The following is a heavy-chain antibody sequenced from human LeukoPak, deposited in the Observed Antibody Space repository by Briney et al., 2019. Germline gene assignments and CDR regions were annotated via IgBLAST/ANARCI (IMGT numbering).Heavy chain of an antibody. CDR2: IWFDGGNK. V-gene: IGHV3-33*06. J-gene: IGHJ4*02. CDR3: AKDRDFWSGKAFDY. CDR1: GFTFSSYG. D-gene: IGHD3-3*01. Sequence: GGSLRLSCAASGFTFSSYGMHWVRQAPGKGLEWVAVIWFDGGNKYYADSVKGRFTVSRDNSKNMLYLQMNSLRAEDTAVYYCAKDRDFWSGKAFDYWGQGTLVTVSS.